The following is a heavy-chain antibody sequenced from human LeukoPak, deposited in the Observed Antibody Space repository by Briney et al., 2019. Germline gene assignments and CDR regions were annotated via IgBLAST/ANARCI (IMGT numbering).Heavy chain of an antibody. CDR3: ARVGRWDGYNYVNYYGMDV. D-gene: IGHD5-24*01. V-gene: IGHV1-18*01. CDR2: ISAYNGNT. Sequence: GASVKVSCKASGYTFTSYGISWVRQAPGQGLEWMGWISAYNGNTNYAQKLQGRVTMTTDTSTSTAYMELRSLRSDDTAVYYCARVGRWDGYNYVNYYGMDVWGQGTTVTVSS. J-gene: IGHJ6*02. CDR1: GYTFTSYG.